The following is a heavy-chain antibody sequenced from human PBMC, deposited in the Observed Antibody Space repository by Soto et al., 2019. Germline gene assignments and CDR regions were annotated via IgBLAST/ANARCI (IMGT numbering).Heavy chain of an antibody. CDR3: ARVTVPVFSGSYSFDY. Sequence: SVKVSCKASGGTFSSYSISWVRQAPGEGLEWMGGIIPIFGTANYAQKFQGRVTITADESTSTAYMELSSLRSEDTAVYYCARVTVPVFSGSYSFDYWGQGTLVTVSS. V-gene: IGHV1-69*13. CDR1: GGTFSSYS. J-gene: IGHJ4*02. CDR2: IIPIFGTA. D-gene: IGHD1-26*01.